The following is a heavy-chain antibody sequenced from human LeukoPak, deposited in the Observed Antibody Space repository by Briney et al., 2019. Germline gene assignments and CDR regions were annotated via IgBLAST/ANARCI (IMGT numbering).Heavy chain of an antibody. D-gene: IGHD6-13*01. J-gene: IGHJ4*02. CDR3: AKILGSSSPRSVDY. Sequence: GGSLRLSCAASGFTFSSYAMSWVRQAPGKGPEWVSTISGSGTYYAYSVKGRVTISRDNSKNTLYLQMYSLRAEDTAVYYCAKILGSSSPRSVDYWGQGTLVTVSS. V-gene: IGHV3-23*01. CDR1: GFTFSSYA. CDR2: ISGSGT.